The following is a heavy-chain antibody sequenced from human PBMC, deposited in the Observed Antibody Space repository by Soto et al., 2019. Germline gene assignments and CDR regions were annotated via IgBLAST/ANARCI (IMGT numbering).Heavy chain of an antibody. V-gene: IGHV1-18*01. CDR1: GYIFSNFG. J-gene: IGHJ6*02. CDR3: ARDKGYGFGWSSSSGMDV. CDR2: VSGYNGDT. Sequence: QVQLVQSGAEVKKPGASVKVSCKTSGYIFSNFGLSWVRQAPGQGLEWMGWVSGYNGDTQSTERFPGRVTMTTDTSTSTAYLEVRSLTSDDTAVYYCARDKGYGFGWSSSSGMDVWGQGTTVTVSS. D-gene: IGHD5-18*01.